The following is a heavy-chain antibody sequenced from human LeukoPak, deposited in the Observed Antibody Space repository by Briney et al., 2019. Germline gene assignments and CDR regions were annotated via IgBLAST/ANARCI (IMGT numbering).Heavy chain of an antibody. CDR3: ARDHYDFWSGYYRSYGMDV. J-gene: IGHJ6*02. D-gene: IGHD3-3*01. CDR2: INPSGGST. Sequence: ASVKVSCKASGYTFTSYYMHWVRQAPGQGLEWMGIINPSGGSTSYAQKFQGRVTMTRDTSTSTVYMELSSLRSEDTAVYYRARDHYDFWSGYYRSYGMDVWGQGTTVTVSS. V-gene: IGHV1-46*01. CDR1: GYTFTSYY.